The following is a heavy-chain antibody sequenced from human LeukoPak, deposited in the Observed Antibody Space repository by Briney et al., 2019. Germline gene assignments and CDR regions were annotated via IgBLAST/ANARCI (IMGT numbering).Heavy chain of an antibody. V-gene: IGHV4-4*07. Sequence: SETLSLTCTVSGGSISSYYWNWIRQPAGKGLEWIGRIYTSGSTNYNPSLKSRLTMSVDTSENQFSLKLRSVTAADTAMYYCARGSQHNWFDPWGQGILVTVSS. J-gene: IGHJ5*02. CDR1: GGSISSYY. CDR2: IYTSGST. CDR3: ARGSQHNWFDP.